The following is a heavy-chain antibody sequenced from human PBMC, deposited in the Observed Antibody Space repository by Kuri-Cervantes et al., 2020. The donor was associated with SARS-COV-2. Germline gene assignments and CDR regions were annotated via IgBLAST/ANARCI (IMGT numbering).Heavy chain of an antibody. CDR3: AKDPKLNGYGDYFDY. D-gene: IGHD4-17*01. Sequence: GGSLRLSCAASGFTFSSYAMHWVRQAPGKGLEWVSAISGSGGSTYYADSVKGRFTISRDNSKNTLYLQMNSLRAEDTAVYYCAKDPKLNGYGDYFDYWGQGTLVTVSS. V-gene: IGHV3-23*01. CDR2: ISGSGGST. CDR1: GFTFSSYA. J-gene: IGHJ4*02.